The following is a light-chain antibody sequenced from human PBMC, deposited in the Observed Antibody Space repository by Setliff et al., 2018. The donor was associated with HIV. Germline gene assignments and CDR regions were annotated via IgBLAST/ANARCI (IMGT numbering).Light chain of an antibody. CDR3: QTYDNSLSGSKV. V-gene: IGLV1-40*01. CDR1: RSNIGAHYD. Sequence: SLLPQPPSVSGAPGQRVTISCTGTRSNIGAHYDVHWYQQFPGTAPKVRSYRNTNRPSGVPDRFSGSRSGTSASLAITGLQAEDEADYYCQTYDNSLSGSKVFGTGTKVTVL. J-gene: IGLJ1*01. CDR2: RNT.